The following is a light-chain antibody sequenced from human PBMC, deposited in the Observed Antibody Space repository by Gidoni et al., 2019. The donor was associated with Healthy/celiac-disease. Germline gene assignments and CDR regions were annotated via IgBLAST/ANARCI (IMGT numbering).Light chain of an antibody. Sequence: QSVLTQPPSVSGAPGQRVIISCTGSSSNIGAGYDVHWYQQLPGTAPQLPIYGNSNRPSGVPDRFSGSKSGTSASLAITGLQAEDEADYYCQSYDSSLSASVVFGGGTKLPVL. CDR2: GNS. J-gene: IGLJ2*01. CDR1: SSNIGAGYD. CDR3: QSYDSSLSASVV. V-gene: IGLV1-40*01.